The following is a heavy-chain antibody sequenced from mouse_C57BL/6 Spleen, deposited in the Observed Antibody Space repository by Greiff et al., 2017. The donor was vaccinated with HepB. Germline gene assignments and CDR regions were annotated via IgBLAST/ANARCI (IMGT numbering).Heavy chain of an antibody. V-gene: IGHV1-81*01. CDR2: IYPRSGNT. D-gene: IGHD4-1*01. CDR3: ARDWAFAY. J-gene: IGHJ3*01. CDR1: GYTFTSYG. Sequence: QVHVKQSGAELARPGASVKLSCKASGYTFTSYGISWVKQRTGQGLEWIGEIYPRSGNTYYNEKFKGKATLTADKSSSTAYMELRSLTSEDSAVYFCARDWAFAYWGQGTLVTVSA.